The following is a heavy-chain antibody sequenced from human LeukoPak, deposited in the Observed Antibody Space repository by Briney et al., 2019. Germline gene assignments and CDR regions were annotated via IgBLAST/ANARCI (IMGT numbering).Heavy chain of an antibody. CDR3: ARNTYYYGSGSYRNGMDV. CDR1: GFTFSSYA. V-gene: IGHV3-30*04. D-gene: IGHD3-10*01. J-gene: IGHJ6*02. Sequence: PGGSLRLTCAASGFTFSSYAMHWLRQAPGKGLEWVAVISYDGSNKYYADSVKGRFTISRDNSKNTLYLQMNSLRAEDTAVYYCARNTYYYGSGSYRNGMDVWGQGTTVTVSS. CDR2: ISYDGSNK.